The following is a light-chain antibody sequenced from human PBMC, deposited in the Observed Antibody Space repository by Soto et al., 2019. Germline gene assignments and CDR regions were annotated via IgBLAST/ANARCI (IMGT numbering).Light chain of an antibody. Sequence: EIVLTQSPATLSLSPGERATLSCRASQSVNSYLAWYQQKPGQAPRLLIYDASNRATGIPARFSGSGSGTDFTLTINSLEPEDFAVYYCQQRSSWPLTFGGGTKVEIK. V-gene: IGKV3-11*01. CDR3: QQRSSWPLT. J-gene: IGKJ4*01. CDR2: DAS. CDR1: QSVNSY.